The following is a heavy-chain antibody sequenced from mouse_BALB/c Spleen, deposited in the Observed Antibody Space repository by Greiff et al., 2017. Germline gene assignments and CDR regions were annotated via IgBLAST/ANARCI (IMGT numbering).Heavy chain of an antibody. D-gene: IGHD2-10*01. Sequence: VQGVESGPGLVAPSQSLSITCTVSGFSLTSYGVHWVRQPPGKGLEWLGVIWAGGSTNYNSALMSRLSISKDNSKSQVFLKMNSLQTDDTAMYYCASSYYGNYLDYWGQGTTLTVSA. CDR1: GFSLTSYG. V-gene: IGHV2-9*02. CDR2: IWAGGST. CDR3: ASSYYGNYLDY. J-gene: IGHJ2*01.